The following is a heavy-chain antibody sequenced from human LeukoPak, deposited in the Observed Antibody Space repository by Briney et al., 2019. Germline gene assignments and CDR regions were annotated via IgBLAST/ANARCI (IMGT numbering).Heavy chain of an antibody. V-gene: IGHV4-30-2*01. CDR3: ARGDFSGYDYFDY. J-gene: IGHJ4*02. CDR2: IYHSGST. Sequence: PSETLSLTCAVPGGSISSGGYSWSWIRQPPGAGLEWIGYIYHSGSTSYNPSLKSRVTISVDRSNNQFSLKLSSVTAADTAVYYCARGDFSGYDYFDYWGQGTLVTVSS. CDR1: GGSISSGGYS. D-gene: IGHD5-12*01.